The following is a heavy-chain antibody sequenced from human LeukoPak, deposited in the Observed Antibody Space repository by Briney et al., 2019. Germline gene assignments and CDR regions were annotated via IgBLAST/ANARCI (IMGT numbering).Heavy chain of an antibody. CDR1: GGSISSSSYY. Sequence: PSETLSLTCTVSGGSISSSSYYWGWIRQPPGKGLEWIGSIYYSGSTYYNPSLKSRVTISVDTSKNQFSLKLSSVTAADTAVYYCASFPLPDGMDVWGQGTTVTVSS. J-gene: IGHJ6*02. CDR3: ASFPLPDGMDV. CDR2: IYYSGST. V-gene: IGHV4-39*01.